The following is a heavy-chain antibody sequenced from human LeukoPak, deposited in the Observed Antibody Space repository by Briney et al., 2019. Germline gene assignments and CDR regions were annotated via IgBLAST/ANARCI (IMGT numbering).Heavy chain of an antibody. D-gene: IGHD6-13*01. CDR1: GGSFSGYY. CDR2: INHSGST. V-gene: IGHV4-34*01. J-gene: IGHJ5*02. Sequence: SETLSLTCAVYGGSFSGYYWSWIRQPPGKGLEWIGEINHSGSTNYNPSLKSRVTISVDTSKNQFSLKLSSVTAADTAVYYCARAVRGEYSSSFGWFDPWGQGTLVTVSS. CDR3: ARAVRGEYSSSFGWFDP.